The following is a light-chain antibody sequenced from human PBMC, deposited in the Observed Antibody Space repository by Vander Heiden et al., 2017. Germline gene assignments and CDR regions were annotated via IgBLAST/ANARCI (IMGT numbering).Light chain of an antibody. CDR1: QSISSW. CDR2: KAS. Sequence: FQMPKSPSTLSASVGDRVTITCRASQSISSWLAWYQQKPGKAPKLLIYKASSLESGVPSRFSGSGYGKEFTLTISSRQPEDIASYYCQQHNSYPSITFGGGTKVEIK. V-gene: IGKV1-5*03. CDR3: QQHNSYPSIT. J-gene: IGKJ4*01.